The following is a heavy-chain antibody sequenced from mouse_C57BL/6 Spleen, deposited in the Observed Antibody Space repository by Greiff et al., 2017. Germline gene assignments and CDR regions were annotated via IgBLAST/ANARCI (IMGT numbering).Heavy chain of an antibody. CDR3: ARNWDGGFDY. Sequence: VQLQQSGPELVKPGASVKISCKASGYAFSSSWMNWVKQRPGKGLEWIGRIYPGDGDTNYNGKFKGKATLTADKSSSTAYMQLSSLTSEDSAVYFCARNWDGGFDYWGQGTTLTVSS. CDR2: IYPGDGDT. V-gene: IGHV1-82*01. CDR1: GYAFSSSW. D-gene: IGHD4-1*01. J-gene: IGHJ2*01.